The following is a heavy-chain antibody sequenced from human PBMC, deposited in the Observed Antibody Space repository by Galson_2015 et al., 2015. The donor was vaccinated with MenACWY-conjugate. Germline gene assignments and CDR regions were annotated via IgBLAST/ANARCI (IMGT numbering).Heavy chain of an antibody. D-gene: IGHD2-2*01. CDR1: GYTFTNYA. CDR3: AREIVVAPAASWGDYYYGMDV. V-gene: IGHV1-3*01. CDR2: INAGNGNT. Sequence: SVKVSCKASGYTFTNYAMHWVRQAPGQRLEWMGWINAGNGNTKYSQKFQGRVTITSDTSASTAYMELSSLKSEDTAMYYCAREIVVAPAASWGDYYYGMDVWGQGTTVTVSS. J-gene: IGHJ6*02.